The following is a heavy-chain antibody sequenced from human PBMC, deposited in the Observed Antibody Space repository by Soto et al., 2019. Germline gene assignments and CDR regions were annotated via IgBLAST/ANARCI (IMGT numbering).Heavy chain of an antibody. CDR1: GYNFNPYY. CDR2: INLRGGTT. CDR3: ARGPEDSDVPRWDY. J-gene: IGHJ4*02. Sequence: QVQLMQSGAEVRKPGASVRLSCETSGYNFNPYYIHWVRQSPGQSLEWMGIINLRGGTTEYAHKFRGRVTVTGDTSTKTAYMELRSLRSEDTAMYFCARGPEDSDVPRWDYWGQGTLVTVSS. D-gene: IGHD1-26*01. V-gene: IGHV1-46*02.